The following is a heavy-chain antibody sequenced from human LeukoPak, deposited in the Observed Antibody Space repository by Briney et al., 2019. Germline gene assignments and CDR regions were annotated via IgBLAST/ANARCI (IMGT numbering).Heavy chain of an antibody. D-gene: IGHD3-3*01. CDR1: TFTFSKYG. J-gene: IGHJ4*02. CDR2: IWYGGSNK. CDR3: AKDGDYDLGLYYFDY. Sequence: PGGSLRLSCAASTFTFSKYGMHWVRQAPGKGLEWVAVIWYGGSNKYYADSVKGRFTISRDNSKNTLYLQMNSLRAEDTAVYYCAKDGDYDLGLYYFDYWGQGTLVTVSS. V-gene: IGHV3-30*02.